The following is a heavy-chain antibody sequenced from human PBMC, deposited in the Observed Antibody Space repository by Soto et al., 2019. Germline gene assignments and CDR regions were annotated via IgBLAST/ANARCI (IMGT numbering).Heavy chain of an antibody. Sequence: SGGSLRLSCAASGFTFDDYGMSWVRQAPGKGLEWVSGINWNGGSTGYADSVKGRFTISRDNAKNSLYLQMDSLRAEDTAVYFCARVNSGTYLSDYWGQGTLVTVSS. CDR1: GFTFDDYG. CDR3: ARVNSGTYLSDY. V-gene: IGHV3-20*04. J-gene: IGHJ4*02. CDR2: INWNGGST. D-gene: IGHD1-26*01.